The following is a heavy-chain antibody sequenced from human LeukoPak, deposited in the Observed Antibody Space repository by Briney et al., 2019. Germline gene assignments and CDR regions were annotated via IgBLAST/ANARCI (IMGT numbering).Heavy chain of an antibody. V-gene: IGHV3-23*01. CDR1: GFTFSTSS. CDR3: GKGGHTTWFDP. CDR2: IRTNGGGGAT. Sequence: GGSLRLSCAGSGFTFSTSSMGWVRQGPGKGLEWVSTIRTNGGGGATYYADSVKGRFTISRDDSKNTVYLEMNSLRAEDTAVYYCGKGGHTTWFDPWGQGTLVTVSS. J-gene: IGHJ5*02. D-gene: IGHD1-26*01.